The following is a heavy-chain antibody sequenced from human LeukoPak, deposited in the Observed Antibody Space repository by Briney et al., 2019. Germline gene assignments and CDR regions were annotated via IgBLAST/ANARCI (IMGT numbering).Heavy chain of an antibody. CDR3: AKSTGRQLESYFDY. J-gene: IGHJ4*02. Sequence: PGGSLRLSCAASGFTFSSYAMSWVRQAPGKGLEWVSAISGSGDSTYYADSVKGRFTISRDNSKNTLYLQMNSLRAEDTAVYYCAKSTGRQLESYFDYWGQGTLVTVSS. V-gene: IGHV3-23*01. CDR1: GFTFSSYA. D-gene: IGHD6-6*01. CDR2: ISGSGDST.